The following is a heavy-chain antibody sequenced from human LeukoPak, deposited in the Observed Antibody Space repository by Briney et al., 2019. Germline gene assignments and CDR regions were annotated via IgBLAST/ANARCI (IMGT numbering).Heavy chain of an antibody. CDR3: ARDPVDYYDSSGYRTGY. CDR1: GGSISSGDYY. CDR2: IYYSGST. V-gene: IGHV4-30-4*08. D-gene: IGHD3-22*01. J-gene: IGHJ4*02. Sequence: SQTLSLTCTVSGGSISSGDYYWSWIRQPPGKGLEWIGYIYYSGSTYYNPSLNSRVTISVDTSKNQFSLKLSSVTAADTAVYYCARDPVDYYDSSGYRTGYWGQGTLVTVSS.